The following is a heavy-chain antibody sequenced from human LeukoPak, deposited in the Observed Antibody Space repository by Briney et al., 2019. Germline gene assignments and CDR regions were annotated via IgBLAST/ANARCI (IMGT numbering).Heavy chain of an antibody. D-gene: IGHD1-7*01. CDR3: ARELRGELAYDY. V-gene: IGHV3-74*01. Sequence: GGSLRLSCAASGFTFSSYEMNWVRQAPGKGLVWVSRINSDGSSTSYADSVKGRFTISRDNAKNTLYLQMNSLRAEDTAVYYCARELRGELAYDYRGQGTLVTVSS. J-gene: IGHJ4*02. CDR2: INSDGSST. CDR1: GFTFSSYE.